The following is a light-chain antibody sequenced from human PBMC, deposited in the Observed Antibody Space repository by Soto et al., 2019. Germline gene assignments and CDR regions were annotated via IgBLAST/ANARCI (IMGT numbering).Light chain of an antibody. CDR3: QQYNNWPIT. J-gene: IGKJ5*01. CDR1: QSISSN. Sequence: EIVMTQSPATLSVSPGERATLSCRASQSISSNLAWYQQKPGQAPRLLIYGASARATDIPARFSGSGSGTEFTLTISNLQSEDFAVYYCQQYNNWPITFGQGTRLEIK. CDR2: GAS. V-gene: IGKV3-15*01.